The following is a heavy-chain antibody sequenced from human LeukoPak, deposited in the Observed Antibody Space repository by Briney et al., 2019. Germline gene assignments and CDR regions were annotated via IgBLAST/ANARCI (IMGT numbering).Heavy chain of an antibody. Sequence: EGSLRLSCAASGFTFSDYYMSWLRQAPGKGLEWVSYIGSSGSTIYYADSVKGRFTISRDNAKNSLYLQMNSLRAEDTAVYYCARISSGWYYYYYYMDVWGKGTTVTISS. J-gene: IGHJ6*03. V-gene: IGHV3-11*01. CDR3: ARISSGWYYYYYYMDV. CDR1: GFTFSDYY. CDR2: IGSSGSTI. D-gene: IGHD6-19*01.